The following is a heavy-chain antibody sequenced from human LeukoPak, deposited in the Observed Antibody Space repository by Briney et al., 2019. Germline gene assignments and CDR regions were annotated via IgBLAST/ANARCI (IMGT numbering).Heavy chain of an antibody. CDR2: IYTSGRT. V-gene: IGHV4-4*07. D-gene: IGHD1-14*01. J-gene: IGHJ6*02. Sequence: SETLSLTCTVSGCSFSNYYWSWIRQPAGKGLEWMGRIYTSGRTNYNPSVKSGGSISVDTSTNHYSLKLPYVNAANTAVYYCARQPTQYYGMDVWGQGTTVTVSS. CDR1: GCSFSNYY. CDR3: ARQPTQYYGMDV.